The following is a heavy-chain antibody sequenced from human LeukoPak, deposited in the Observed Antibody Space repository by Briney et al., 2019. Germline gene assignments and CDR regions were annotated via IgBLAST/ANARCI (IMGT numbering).Heavy chain of an antibody. D-gene: IGHD3-10*01. J-gene: IGHJ4*02. CDR1: GFTFDDNT. CDR2: ISWDGGST. Sequence: GGSLRLSCAASGFTFDDNTMHWVRQAPGKGLEWVFLISWDGGSTYYADSVKGRFTISRDNSKNSLYLQMNSLRAEDTAVYYCATYIIGPTIDYWGQGTLVTVSA. V-gene: IGHV3-43*01. CDR3: ATYIIGPTIDY.